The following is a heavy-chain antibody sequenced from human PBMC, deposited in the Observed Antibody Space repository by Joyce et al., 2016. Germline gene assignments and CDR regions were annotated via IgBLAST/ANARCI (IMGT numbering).Heavy chain of an antibody. CDR2: INTNTGNP. CDR3: ARVGLNGRDWYFDL. V-gene: IGHV7-4-1*02. CDR1: GYTFTSQA. Sequence: QVQLVQSGSELKKPGASVKVSCKASGYTFTSQAMNWVRQAPGQGLEWMGWINTNTGNPTYAQGFTGRFVFYLDTSVSTAYLQISSLKAEDTAVYYCARVGLNGRDWYFDLWGRGTLVTVSS. J-gene: IGHJ2*01. D-gene: IGHD2-8*01.